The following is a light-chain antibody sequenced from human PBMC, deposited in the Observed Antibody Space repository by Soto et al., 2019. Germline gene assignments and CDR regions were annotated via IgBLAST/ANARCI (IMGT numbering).Light chain of an antibody. J-gene: IGKJ1*01. V-gene: IGKV3-20*01. CDR2: GAS. CDR1: QSVSSSN. Sequence: EIVLTQSPGTLSLSPGERATLSCRASQSVSSSNLAWYQQKPGQAPRLLIYGASSRDTGIPDTFSGSGSGTDFTLTISRLEPEDFAVYYCQQYGRSPWTFGQGTKVEIK. CDR3: QQYGRSPWT.